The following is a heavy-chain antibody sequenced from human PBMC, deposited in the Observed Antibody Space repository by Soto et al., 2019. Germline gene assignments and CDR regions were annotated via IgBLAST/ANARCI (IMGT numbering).Heavy chain of an antibody. Sequence: ASVKVSCKASGYTFTGYYMHWVRQAPGQGLEWMGWINPNSGGTNYAQKFQGRVTMTRDTSISTAYMGLSRLRSDDTAVYYCAREDIVVVTAIQVGMDVWGQGTTVTVSS. V-gene: IGHV1-2*02. CDR2: INPNSGGT. D-gene: IGHD2-21*02. CDR3: AREDIVVVTAIQVGMDV. J-gene: IGHJ6*02. CDR1: GYTFTGYY.